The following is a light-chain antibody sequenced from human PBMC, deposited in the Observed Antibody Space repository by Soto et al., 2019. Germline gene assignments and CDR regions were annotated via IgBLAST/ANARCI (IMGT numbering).Light chain of an antibody. V-gene: IGKV3-20*01. CDR2: GAS. CDR1: QSVSSSY. J-gene: IGKJ1*01. CDR3: QQYGSSRT. Sequence: LPRSPTTRSLPRAERHTHYYGASQSVSSSYLAWYQQKPGEAPRLLIYGASSRATGVPDMFSGRSSRAYFTLTITRQSPEDSAVYYYQQYGSSRTFGQGTKVDI.